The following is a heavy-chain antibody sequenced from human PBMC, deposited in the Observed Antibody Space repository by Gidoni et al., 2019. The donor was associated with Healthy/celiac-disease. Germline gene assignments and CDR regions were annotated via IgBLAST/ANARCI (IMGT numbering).Heavy chain of an antibody. Sequence: QVQLVQSGAEVKKPGASVKVSCKVSGYTLTELSMHWVRQAPGKGLEWMGGFDPEDGETIYEQKLQGRGTMTEDTSTDTAYMELSSLRSEDTAVYYCATDPRILWWFKGHAFDIWGQGTMVTVSS. CDR1: GYTLTELS. V-gene: IGHV1-24*01. D-gene: IGHD2-21*01. CDR2: FDPEDGET. CDR3: ATDPRILWWFKGHAFDI. J-gene: IGHJ3*02.